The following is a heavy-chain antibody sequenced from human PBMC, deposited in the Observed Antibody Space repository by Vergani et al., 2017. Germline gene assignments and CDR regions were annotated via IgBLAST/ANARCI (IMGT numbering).Heavy chain of an antibody. CDR3: AKDMRILYFPSGFDY. CDR1: GFTFDDYA. D-gene: IGHD2-8*01. Sequence: EVQLVESGGGLVQPGRSLRLSCAASGFTFDDYAMHWVRQAPGKGLEWVSGISWNSGSIGYADSVKGRFTISRDNAKNSLYLQMNSLRAEDTALYYCAKDMRILYFPSGFDYWGQGTLVTVSS. CDR2: ISWNSGSI. J-gene: IGHJ4*02. V-gene: IGHV3-9*01.